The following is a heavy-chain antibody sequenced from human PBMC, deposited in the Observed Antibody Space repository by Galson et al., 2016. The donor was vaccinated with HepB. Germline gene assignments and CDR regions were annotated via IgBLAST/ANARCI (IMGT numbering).Heavy chain of an antibody. CDR2: TYYRSRWYT. CDR1: GDSVSSNSAA. V-gene: IGHV6-1*01. D-gene: IGHD6-13*01. Sequence: CAISGDSVSSNSAAWNWIRQSPSRGLEWLGWTYYRSRWYTDYALSVKSRININADTSKNQFSLQLNSVTPEDTAVYYCARALLHEQPTPWGMDVWGQGTTVIVSS. CDR3: ARALLHEQPTPWGMDV. J-gene: IGHJ6*02.